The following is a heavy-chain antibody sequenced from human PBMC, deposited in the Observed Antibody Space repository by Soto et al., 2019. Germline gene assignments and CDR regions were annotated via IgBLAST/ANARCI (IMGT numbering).Heavy chain of an antibody. CDR1: GYTFTSYT. CDR2: INTGNGNT. Sequence: ASVKVSCKASGYTFTSYTIHWVRQAPGQRPEWMGWINTGNGNTEYSQKFQGRVTLTSVTSATTAHMELSSLRSEDTAVYYCARDLAVGPAYFFDYWGQGTLVTVS. V-gene: IGHV1-3*04. J-gene: IGHJ4*02. D-gene: IGHD1-26*01. CDR3: ARDLAVGPAYFFDY.